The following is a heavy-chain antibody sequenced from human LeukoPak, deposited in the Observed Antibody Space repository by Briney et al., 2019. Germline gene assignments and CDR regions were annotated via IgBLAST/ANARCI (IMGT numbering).Heavy chain of an antibody. CDR1: GFTFSSYG. CDR3: ASLYYDSSGINDY. D-gene: IGHD3-22*01. CDR2: ISYDGSNK. Sequence: GGSLRLSCAASGFTFSSYGMHWVRQAPGKGLEWVAVISYDGSNKYYADSVKGRFTISRDNSKNTLHLQMNSLRAEDTAVYYCASLYYDSSGINDYWGQGTLVTVSS. V-gene: IGHV3-30*03. J-gene: IGHJ4*02.